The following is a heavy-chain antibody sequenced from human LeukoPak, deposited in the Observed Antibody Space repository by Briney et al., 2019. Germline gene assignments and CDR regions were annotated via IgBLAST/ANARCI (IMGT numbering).Heavy chain of an antibody. D-gene: IGHD5-18*01. Sequence: GASVKVSCKASGYTFTGYYMHWVRQAPGQGLEWMGWINPNSGGTNYAQKFQGRVTMTRDTSISTAYMELSRLRSDDTAVYYCATGIQLWPTNYYYYYMDVWGKGTTVTVSS. CDR1: GYTFTGYY. CDR2: INPNSGGT. CDR3: ATGIQLWPTNYYYYYMDV. V-gene: IGHV1-2*02. J-gene: IGHJ6*03.